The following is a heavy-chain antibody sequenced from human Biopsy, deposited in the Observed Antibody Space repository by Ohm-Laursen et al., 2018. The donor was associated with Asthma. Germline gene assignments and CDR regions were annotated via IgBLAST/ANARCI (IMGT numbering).Heavy chain of an antibody. D-gene: IGHD1-7*01. J-gene: IGHJ6*02. CDR3: ARDPHNSCVASLRTKFNYSCYGMDV. CDR1: GGTFSSYA. Sequence: ASVKVSCKASGGTFSSYAISWVRQAPGQGLEWMGGIIPIFGTANYAQKFQGRVTITADESTSTAYMELSSLRSEDTAVYYCARDPHNSCVASLRTKFNYSCYGMDVWGQGTTVTVSS. V-gene: IGHV1-69*13. CDR2: IIPIFGTA.